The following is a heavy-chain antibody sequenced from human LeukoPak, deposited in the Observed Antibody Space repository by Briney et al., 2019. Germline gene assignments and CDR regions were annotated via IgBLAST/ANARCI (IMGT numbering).Heavy chain of an antibody. CDR1: GFTFSSYV. Sequence: GGSLRLSCAASGFTFSSYVMSWVRQAPGKGLEWVSGISNSGSSTYYADSVKGRFTISRDNSKNTLFLQMNSLRVEDTAVYYCAKDPFGVVVQAARFDYWGQGTLVTVSS. V-gene: IGHV3-23*01. CDR3: AKDPFGVVVQAARFDY. J-gene: IGHJ4*02. D-gene: IGHD2-2*01. CDR2: ISNSGSST.